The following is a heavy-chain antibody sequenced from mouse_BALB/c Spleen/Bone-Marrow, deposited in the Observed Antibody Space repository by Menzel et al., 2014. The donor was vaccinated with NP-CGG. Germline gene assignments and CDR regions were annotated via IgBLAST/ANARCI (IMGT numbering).Heavy chain of an antibody. CDR3: ARQESIYDGYYGGFTY. CDR1: GFTFSSFA. J-gene: IGHJ3*01. D-gene: IGHD2-3*01. CDR2: ISSGGGYT. V-gene: IGHV5-9-1*01. Sequence: EVMLVESGGGLVKPGGSLKLSCAASGFTFSSFAMSWVRQTPEKRLEWVATISSGGGYTYYPDSVKGRFTISRDNAKNSLCLQMSSLRSEDTAMYYCARQESIYDGYYGGFTYWGQGTLVTVSA.